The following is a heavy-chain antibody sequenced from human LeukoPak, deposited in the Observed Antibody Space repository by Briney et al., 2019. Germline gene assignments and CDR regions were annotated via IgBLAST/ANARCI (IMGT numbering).Heavy chain of an antibody. CDR2: ISYDGSNK. CDR1: GFIFSSYG. CDR3: ARGTYYYDSSGYYPDY. V-gene: IGHV3-30*03. Sequence: GGSLRLSCAASGFIFSSYGMHWVRQAPGKGLEWVAVISYDGSNKYYADSVKGRFTISRDNSKNTLYLQMNSLRAEDTAVYYCARGTYYYDSSGYYPDYWGQGTLVTVSS. D-gene: IGHD3-22*01. J-gene: IGHJ4*02.